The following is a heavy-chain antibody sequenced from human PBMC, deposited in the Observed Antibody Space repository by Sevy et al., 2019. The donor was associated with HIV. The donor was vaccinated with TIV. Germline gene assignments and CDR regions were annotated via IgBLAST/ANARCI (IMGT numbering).Heavy chain of an antibody. J-gene: IGHJ4*02. D-gene: IGHD3-3*01. CDR3: ARATYYDFWSGSYYFDY. Sequence: GESLKISCKGSGYSFTSYLIGWVRQMPGKGLEWMGIIYPGDSDTRYSPSFQGQVTISADKSISTAYLQWSSLKASDTAMYYCARATYYDFWSGSYYFDYWGQGTLVTVSS. V-gene: IGHV5-51*01. CDR2: IYPGDSDT. CDR1: GYSFTSYL.